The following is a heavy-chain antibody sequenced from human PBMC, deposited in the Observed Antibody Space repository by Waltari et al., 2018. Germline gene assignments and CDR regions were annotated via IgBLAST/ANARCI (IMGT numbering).Heavy chain of an antibody. CDR3: ARRYDNTGYFPM. V-gene: IGHV5-51*01. J-gene: IGHJ4*02. Sequence: EVQLVQSGAEVKKPGESLKISCKSSGYSFTSYWIDWVPQMPAKGLEWMGIIYPCDSDTRYSLSFQGQVTISADKSISTAYLQWSSLKASDTAMYYCARRYDNTGYFPMWGQGTLVTVYS. D-gene: IGHD3-22*01. CDR2: IYPCDSDT. CDR1: GYSFTSYW.